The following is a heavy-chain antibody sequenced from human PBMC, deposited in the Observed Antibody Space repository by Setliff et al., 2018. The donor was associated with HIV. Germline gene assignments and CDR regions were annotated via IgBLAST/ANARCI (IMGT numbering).Heavy chain of an antibody. Sequence: GGSLRLSCAASGFTFSTYSMNWVRQAPGKGLEWVSYISSVGTIFYADSVKGRFTISRDNAKNSLYLQMNSLRAEDTAVYYCARSSLVVPSAKTHYFFDLWGRGTLVTVSS. CDR2: ISSVGTI. CDR3: ARSSLVVPSAKTHYFFDL. D-gene: IGHD2-2*01. V-gene: IGHV3-48*01. J-gene: IGHJ2*01. CDR1: GFTFSTYS.